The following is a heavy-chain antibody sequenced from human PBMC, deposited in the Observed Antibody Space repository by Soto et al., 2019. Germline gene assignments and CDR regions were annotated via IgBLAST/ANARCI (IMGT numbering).Heavy chain of an antibody. J-gene: IGHJ4*02. D-gene: IGHD3-10*01. CDR1: GDTFSFYS. Sequence: QVQLVQSGAEVKRPGSSVKVSCKASGDTFSFYSINWVRQAPGLGLEWMGRVNPILSMSNYAQKFQGRVRMTADKSTSPAYMELSGLRSEDTAIYYCATSYGSGYRAFDYWGQGALVTVSS. CDR3: ATSYGSGYRAFDY. CDR2: VNPILSMS. V-gene: IGHV1-69*04.